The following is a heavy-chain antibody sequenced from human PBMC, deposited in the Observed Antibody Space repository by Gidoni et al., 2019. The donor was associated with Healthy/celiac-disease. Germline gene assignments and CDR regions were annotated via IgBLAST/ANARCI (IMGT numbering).Heavy chain of an antibody. CDR3: ARGRPYYYGGNSAAFVD. V-gene: IGHV4-34*01. CDR1: GWSLSGYY. D-gene: IGHD4-17*01. Sequence: QVQLQQWGAGLLKPSETLSLTCAVYGWSLSGYYWSWIRQLPGKGLEWIGEINHSGSTNYNPSLKSRVTISVDTSKNQFSLKLSSVTAADTAVYYCARGRPYYYGGNSAAFVDWGQGTLVTVSS. J-gene: IGHJ4*02. CDR2: INHSGST.